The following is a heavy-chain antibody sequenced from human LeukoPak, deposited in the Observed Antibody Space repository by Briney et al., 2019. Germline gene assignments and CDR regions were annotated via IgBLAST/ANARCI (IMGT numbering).Heavy chain of an antibody. D-gene: IGHD3-16*02. Sequence: SETLSLTCAVYGGSFSGYYWSWIRQPPGKGLEWIGEINHSGSTNYNPSLKSRVTISVDTSKNQFSLKLSSVTAADTAVYYCARGSLDLWGRGTLVTVSS. CDR2: INHSGST. V-gene: IGHV4-34*01. CDR1: GGSFSGYY. CDR3: ARGSLDL. J-gene: IGHJ2*01.